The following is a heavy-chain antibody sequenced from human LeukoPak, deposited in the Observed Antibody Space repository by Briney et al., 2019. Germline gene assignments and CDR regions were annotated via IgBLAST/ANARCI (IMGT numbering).Heavy chain of an antibody. CDR2: IYYSGST. Sequence: SETLSLTCTVSGGSISSYYWSWVRQPPGKGLEWIGYIYYSGSTNYNPSLKSRVTISVDTSKNQFSLKVSSVTAAYTAVYYCARDRWLGYWGQGTLVTVSS. CDR1: GGSISSYY. CDR3: ARDRWLGY. D-gene: IGHD5-18*01. J-gene: IGHJ4*02. V-gene: IGHV4-59*01.